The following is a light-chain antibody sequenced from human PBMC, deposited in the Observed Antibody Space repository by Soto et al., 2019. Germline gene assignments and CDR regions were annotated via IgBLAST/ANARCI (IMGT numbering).Light chain of an antibody. CDR2: SAS. CDR3: QQSLTMPIT. J-gene: IGKJ5*01. CDR1: QSINNY. V-gene: IGKV1-39*01. Sequence: DIQMTQSPASLSVSVGDRVTITCRASQSINNYLNWYLQRPGQAPKLLIRSASTLQRGVPSRFSGSGSRTEFTLTIADLQPDDFRSYYCQQSLTMPITFGHGTRLDIK.